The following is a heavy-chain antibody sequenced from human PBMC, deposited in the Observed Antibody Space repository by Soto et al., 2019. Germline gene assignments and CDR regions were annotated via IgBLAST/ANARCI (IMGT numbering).Heavy chain of an antibody. CDR2: INAGNGNT. Sequence: QFQLVQSGAEVKKPGASVKVSCKASGYTFTSYAMHWVRQAPGQRREWMGWINAGNGNTKYSQKFQGRVTITRDTSASTAYMELSSLRYEDTAVYSCARGLNGYSHYFVYWGQGTLVTVSS. CDR1: GYTFTSYA. V-gene: IGHV1-3*01. J-gene: IGHJ4*02. D-gene: IGHD5-18*01. CDR3: ARGLNGYSHYFVY.